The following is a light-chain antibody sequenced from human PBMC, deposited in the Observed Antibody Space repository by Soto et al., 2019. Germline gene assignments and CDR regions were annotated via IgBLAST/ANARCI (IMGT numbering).Light chain of an antibody. CDR3: CSYAGSYTLGV. CDR1: SSDVGGYNY. CDR2: DVS. J-gene: IGLJ1*01. Sequence: QSVLTQPRSVSGSPGQSVTISCTGTSSDVGGYNYVSWYQQHPGKAPKLMIYDVSKRPSGVPDRFSGSKSGYTASLTISGLQAEDEADYYCCSYAGSYTLGVFGTGTKVTVL. V-gene: IGLV2-11*01.